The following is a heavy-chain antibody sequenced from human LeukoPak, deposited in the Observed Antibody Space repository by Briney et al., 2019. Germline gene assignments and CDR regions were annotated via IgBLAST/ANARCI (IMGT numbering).Heavy chain of an antibody. CDR2: ISYDGSNK. J-gene: IGHJ6*02. V-gene: IGHV3-30-3*01. CDR3: ARIGRITIFGVVIIPTYYYYGMDV. Sequence: PGGSLRLSCAASGFTFSSYAMHWVRQAPGKGLEWVAVISYDGSNKYYADSVKGRLTISRDNSKNTLYLQMNSLRAEDTAVYYCARIGRITIFGVVIIPTYYYYGMDVWGQGTTVTVSS. CDR1: GFTFSSYA. D-gene: IGHD3-3*01.